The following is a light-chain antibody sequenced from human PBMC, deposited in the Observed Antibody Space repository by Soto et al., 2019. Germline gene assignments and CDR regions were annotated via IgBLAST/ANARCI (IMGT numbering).Light chain of an antibody. CDR3: LQDYNYPWT. CDR2: AAS. CDR1: QGIRNE. V-gene: IGKV1-6*01. Sequence: AIQMTQSPSSLSASVGDRVTITCRASQGIRNELGWYQQKPGKAPKLLIYAASSLQSEVPSRFGGSGSGTDFTLTISSLQPEDFATYYCLQDYNYPWTCGQGTKVDIK. J-gene: IGKJ1*01.